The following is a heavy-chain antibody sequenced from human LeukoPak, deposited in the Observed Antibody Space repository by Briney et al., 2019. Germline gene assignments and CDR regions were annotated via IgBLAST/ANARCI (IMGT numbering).Heavy chain of an antibody. CDR1: GYTFTGYY. J-gene: IGHJ4*02. D-gene: IGHD6-13*01. V-gene: IGHV1-2*02. CDR3: AKAWAAAGTFAS. CDR2: INPNSGGT. Sequence: ASVKVSCKASGYTFTGYYMHWVRQAPGQGLEWMGWINPNSGGTNYAQKFQGRVTMTRDTSISTAYMELSRLRSDDTAVYYCAKAWAAAGTFASWGQGTLVTVSS.